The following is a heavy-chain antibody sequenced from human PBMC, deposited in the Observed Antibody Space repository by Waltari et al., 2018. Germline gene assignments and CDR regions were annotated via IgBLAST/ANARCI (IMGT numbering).Heavy chain of an antibody. CDR3: ARDPDYYDSSGYPS. J-gene: IGHJ5*02. CDR2: IYTSGST. CDR1: GGSISSGSYY. Sequence: QVQLQESGPGLVKPSQTLSLTCTVSGGSISSGSYYWSWIRQPAGKGLEGIGYIYTSGSTNYNPSLKSRVTISVDTAKNQFSRKLSSVTAADTAVYYCARDPDYYDSSGYPSWGQGTLVTVSS. D-gene: IGHD3-22*01. V-gene: IGHV4-61*09.